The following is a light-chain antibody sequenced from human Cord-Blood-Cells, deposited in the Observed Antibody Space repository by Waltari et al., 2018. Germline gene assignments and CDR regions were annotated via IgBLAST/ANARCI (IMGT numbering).Light chain of an antibody. V-gene: IGLV2-23*01. J-gene: IGLJ3*02. CDR3: CSYAGSSTWV. Sequence: QSALTQPASVSGSPGQSITISCTGTSSDVGSYNLVSWYQQHPGKAPKLRSDEGSNRRSGVSNRFSGSKSCNTASLTISGLQAEDEADYYCCSYAGSSTWVFGGGTKLTVL. CDR2: EGS. CDR1: SSDVGSYNL.